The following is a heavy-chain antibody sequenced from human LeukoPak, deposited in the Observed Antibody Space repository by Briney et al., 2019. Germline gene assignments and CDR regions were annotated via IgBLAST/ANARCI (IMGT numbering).Heavy chain of an antibody. CDR1: GGSISSGGYS. CDR3: ARGGRYYDSSGYYGYFVY. CDR2: IYHSGST. V-gene: IGHV4-30-2*01. Sequence: SETLSLTCAVSGGSISSGGYSWSWLRQPPGKGREWLGYIYHSGSTYYNPSRKSRVTISVDRSKNQFSLKLSSVTAADTAVYYCARGGRYYDSSGYYGYFVYWGQGTLVTVPS. D-gene: IGHD3-22*01. J-gene: IGHJ4*02.